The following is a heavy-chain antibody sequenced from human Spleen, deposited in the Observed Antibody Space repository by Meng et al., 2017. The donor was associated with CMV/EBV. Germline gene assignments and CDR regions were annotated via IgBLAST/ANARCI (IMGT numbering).Heavy chain of an antibody. CDR2: IKSKTDGETT. CDR1: GFTFSNAW. Sequence: GGSLRLSCAASGFTFSNAWMSWVRQAPGKGLEWVGRIKSKTDGETTDYAAPVKGRFTISRDDSRNTLYLQMYSLKTEDTAVYYCATDRRMEGVYYYVMDVWGQGTTVTVSS. V-gene: IGHV3-15*01. D-gene: IGHD2-15*01. J-gene: IGHJ6*02. CDR3: ATDRRMEGVYYYVMDV.